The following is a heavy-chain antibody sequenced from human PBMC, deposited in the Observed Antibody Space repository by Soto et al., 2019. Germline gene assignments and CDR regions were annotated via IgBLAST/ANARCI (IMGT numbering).Heavy chain of an antibody. J-gene: IGHJ4*02. D-gene: IGHD6-19*01. CDR2: VSHDGRNT. V-gene: IGHV3-30*03. CDR1: GFTFSDYA. Sequence: VQLVESGGGVVQPGRSLRLSCAASGFTFSDYALHLVRQAPGKGLEWVAVVSHDGRNTHYADSVKGRFTISRASSKNPVSLALTSLRAEATAVYSCVRGGRQWLVTSDFNYWGQGALVTVSS. CDR3: VRGGRQWLVTSDFNY.